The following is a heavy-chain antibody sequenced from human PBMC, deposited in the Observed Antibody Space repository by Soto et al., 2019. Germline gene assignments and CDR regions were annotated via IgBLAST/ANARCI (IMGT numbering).Heavy chain of an antibody. CDR1: GFTFSSYA. Sequence: HPGGSLRLSCAASGFTFSSYAMSWVRQAPGKGLEWVSAISGSGGSIYYADSVKGRFTISRDNSKNTLYLQMNSLRAEDTAVYYCAKSRRRVAVAGIRVDYYYYYMDVWGKGTTVTVSS. V-gene: IGHV3-23*01. CDR2: ISGSGGSI. D-gene: IGHD6-19*01. CDR3: AKSRRRVAVAGIRVDYYYYYMDV. J-gene: IGHJ6*03.